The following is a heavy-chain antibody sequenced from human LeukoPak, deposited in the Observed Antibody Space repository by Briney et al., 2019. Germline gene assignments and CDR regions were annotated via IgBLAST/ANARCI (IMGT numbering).Heavy chain of an antibody. V-gene: IGHV3-30*02. D-gene: IGHD3-9*01. CDR2: IRYDESHR. Sequence: GGSLRLSCEASGFTFSSYGMHWVRQAPGQGLEWVAFIRYDESHRNYRESVKGRFTISRDNSKNTLFLQMNSLRPEDTAMYYCAKDRIFYNFLTGYYFESWGQGTLVTVSA. CDR3: AKDRIFYNFLTGYYFES. J-gene: IGHJ4*02. CDR1: GFTFSSYG.